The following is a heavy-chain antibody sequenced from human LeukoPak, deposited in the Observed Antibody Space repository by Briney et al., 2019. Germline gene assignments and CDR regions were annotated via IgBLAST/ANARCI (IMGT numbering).Heavy chain of an antibody. Sequence: GGSLRLSCAASGFSFSTDSMNWVRQVPGKGLEWISYISSNSATTHYADSVKGRFTISRDNAKNSLYLHMNSLRADDAAVYYCARDTRSLIDYWGQGALVTVSS. CDR2: ISSNSATT. J-gene: IGHJ4*02. CDR1: GFSFSTDS. D-gene: IGHD1-26*01. V-gene: IGHV3-48*01. CDR3: ARDTRSLIDY.